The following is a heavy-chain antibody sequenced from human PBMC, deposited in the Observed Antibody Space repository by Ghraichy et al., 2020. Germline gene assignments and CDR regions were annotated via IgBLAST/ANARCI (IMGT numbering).Heavy chain of an antibody. CDR2: ISPSGNTP. Sequence: GESLNISCAASGFVFDTYDMSWVRQAPGKGLEWVSAISPSGNTPYYADSVKGRFTISRDNSKNTVYLQMNSLRTDDTATYHCAKRAGRAATTTSDYWGQGALVTVSS. CDR3: AKRAGRAATTTSDY. D-gene: IGHD4-11*01. V-gene: IGHV3-23*01. J-gene: IGHJ4*02. CDR1: GFVFDTYD.